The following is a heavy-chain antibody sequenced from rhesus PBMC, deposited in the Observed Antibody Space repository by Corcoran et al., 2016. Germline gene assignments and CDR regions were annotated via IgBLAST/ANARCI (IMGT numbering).Heavy chain of an antibody. CDR1: GYSISSGYG. CDR3: ARDGSYGLDS. D-gene: IGHD1-44*02. Sequence: QLQLQESGPGLVKPSETLSLTCAVSGYSISSGYGWSWIRQPPGKGLEWIGYISYSGSTSYNPSLKSRVTISRDRSKNQFSLKLSSVTAADTAVYYCARDGSYGLDSWGQGVVVTVSS. J-gene: IGHJ6*01. CDR2: ISYSGST. V-gene: IGHV4-122*02.